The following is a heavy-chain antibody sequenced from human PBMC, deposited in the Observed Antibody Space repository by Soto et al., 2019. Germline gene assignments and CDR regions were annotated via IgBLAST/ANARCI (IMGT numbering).Heavy chain of an antibody. CDR2: INGYNGNT. D-gene: IGHD4-17*01. J-gene: IGHJ6*02. CDR3: AREGDYPYYYYGMDV. Sequence: QVQLVQSGAEVKKPGASVKVSCKASGYTFTRYGITWVRQARGQGLEWMGWINGYNGNTKYAQKLQGRVTKTTDTSTSTAYMELRSLTSDDTAVYYCAREGDYPYYYYGMDVWGQGTTVTVSS. CDR1: GYTFTRYG. V-gene: IGHV1-18*01.